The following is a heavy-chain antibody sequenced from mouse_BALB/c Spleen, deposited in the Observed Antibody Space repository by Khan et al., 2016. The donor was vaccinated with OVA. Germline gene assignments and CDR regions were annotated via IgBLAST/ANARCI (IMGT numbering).Heavy chain of an antibody. CDR1: GYTFTSYY. J-gene: IGHJ3*01. CDR3: TRGGYGSPFGY. CDR2: INPSNGGT. D-gene: IGHD1-1*01. V-gene: IGHV1S81*02. Sequence: QVQLQQAGAELVKPGASVKLSCKASGYTFTSYYMYWVKQRPGQGLEWIGEINPSNGGTNVNEKFKNKATLTVDKSSSTAYMELSSLTSEDSAVYYCTRGGYGSPFGYSCQGTLVAVSA.